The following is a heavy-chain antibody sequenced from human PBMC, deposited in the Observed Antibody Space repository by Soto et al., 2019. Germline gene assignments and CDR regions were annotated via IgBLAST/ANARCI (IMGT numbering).Heavy chain of an antibody. Sequence: ASVKVSCKASGYTFTSYYIHWVRQAPGQGLEWMGIINPSGGSATYAQKFQGRVTMTRDASTSTVYMELSSLRSEDTAVYYCARDRGWFDPWGQGTQVTVSS. V-gene: IGHV1-46*01. J-gene: IGHJ5*02. CDR3: ARDRGWFDP. CDR2: INPSGGSA. CDR1: GYTFTSYY.